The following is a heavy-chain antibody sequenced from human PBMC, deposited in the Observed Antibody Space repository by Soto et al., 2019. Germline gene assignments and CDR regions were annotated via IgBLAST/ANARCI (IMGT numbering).Heavy chain of an antibody. Sequence: GGSLRLSCAASGFTFSSYGMHWVRQAPGKGLEWVAVISYDGSNKYYADSVKGRFTISRDNSKNTLYLQMNSLRAEDTAVYYCAKGDTRRYSSSWFFYYYYGMDVWGQGTTVTVSS. D-gene: IGHD6-13*01. CDR1: GFTFSSYG. CDR2: ISYDGSNK. CDR3: AKGDTRRYSSSWFFYYYYGMDV. V-gene: IGHV3-30*18. J-gene: IGHJ6*02.